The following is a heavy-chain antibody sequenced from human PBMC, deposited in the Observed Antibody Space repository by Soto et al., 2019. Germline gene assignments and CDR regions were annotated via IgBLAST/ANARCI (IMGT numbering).Heavy chain of an antibody. Sequence: EVQLVESGGGLVEPGGSLRLSCAASGFTFSTYSMVWVRQAPGKGLEWVSSITSSSSFIYYADSVKGRFTISRDNAENSLYLQMNSLRAEDTAVYFCARNNYYDLWNGFDYWGQGTLVTVSS. V-gene: IGHV3-21*01. CDR3: ARNNYYDLWNGFDY. D-gene: IGHD3-3*01. CDR2: ITSSSSFI. CDR1: GFTFSTYS. J-gene: IGHJ4*02.